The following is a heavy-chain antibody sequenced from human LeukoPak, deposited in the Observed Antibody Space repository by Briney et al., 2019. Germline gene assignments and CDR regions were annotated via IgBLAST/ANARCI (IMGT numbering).Heavy chain of an antibody. CDR1: GGSINNYY. CDR2: IYYSGSA. D-gene: IGHD3-22*01. V-gene: IGHV4-59*08. Sequence: SETLSLTCTVSGGSINNYYWNWIRQPPGKGLEWIGYIYYSGSASYNPSLKSRVTISVDTSKNQFSLKLSSVTAADTAVYYCARVTYYYDSSGYFDLWGRGTLVTVSS. CDR3: ARVTYYYDSSGYFDL. J-gene: IGHJ2*01.